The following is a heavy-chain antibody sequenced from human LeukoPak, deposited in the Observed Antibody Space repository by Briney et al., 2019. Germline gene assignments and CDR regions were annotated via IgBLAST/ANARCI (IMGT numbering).Heavy chain of an antibody. CDR3: ARGFRSSGWYAVNYFDY. D-gene: IGHD6-19*01. CDR2: INHSGST. Sequence: SETLSLTCAVYGGSFSGYYWSWIRQPPGKGLEWIGEINHSGSTNYNPSLKSRVTISVDTSKNQFSLKLSSVTAADTAVYYCARGFRSSGWYAVNYFDYWGLGTLVTVSS. J-gene: IGHJ4*02. CDR1: GGSFSGYY. V-gene: IGHV4-34*01.